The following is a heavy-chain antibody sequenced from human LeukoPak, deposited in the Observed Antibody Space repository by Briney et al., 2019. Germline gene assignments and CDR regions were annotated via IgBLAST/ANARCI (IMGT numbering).Heavy chain of an antibody. Sequence: SETLSLTCTVSGGSINSGSYYWSWIRQPAGKGLGWIGRIYTSGSTNYNPSLKSRVTISVDTSKNQFSLKLSSVTAADTAVYYCARGRHGEYGFYWGQGTLVTVSS. D-gene: IGHD4-17*01. CDR3: ARGRHGEYGFY. V-gene: IGHV4-61*02. CDR2: IYTSGST. CDR1: GGSINSGSYY. J-gene: IGHJ4*02.